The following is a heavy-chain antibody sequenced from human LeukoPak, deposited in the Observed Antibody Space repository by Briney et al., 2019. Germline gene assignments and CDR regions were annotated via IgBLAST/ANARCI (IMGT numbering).Heavy chain of an antibody. J-gene: IGHJ6*02. Sequence: GGSLRLSCAASGFTVSSNYMSWVRQAPGKGLEWVSVIYSGGSTYYADSVKGRFTISRDNSKNTLYLQMNSLRAEDTAVYYCARAPSSSWLSYYYYYYGMDVWGQGTTVTVSS. CDR1: GFTVSSNY. CDR3: ARAPSSSWLSYYYYYYGMDV. D-gene: IGHD6-13*01. CDR2: IYSGGST. V-gene: IGHV3-66*01.